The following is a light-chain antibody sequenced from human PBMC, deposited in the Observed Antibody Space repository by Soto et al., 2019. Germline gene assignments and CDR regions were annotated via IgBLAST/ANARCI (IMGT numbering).Light chain of an antibody. V-gene: IGKV1-5*03. CDR2: EAS. CDR1: QNISNW. Sequence: DIQMTQSPSTLSASVGDTVTINCRANQNISNWLAWYQQKPGKAPKLLIYEASNLEGRVPRRFSGSGSGTEFTLIISSLQADDFADYFCQQYSGPWTFGQGTKVEIK. CDR3: QQYSGPWT. J-gene: IGKJ1*01.